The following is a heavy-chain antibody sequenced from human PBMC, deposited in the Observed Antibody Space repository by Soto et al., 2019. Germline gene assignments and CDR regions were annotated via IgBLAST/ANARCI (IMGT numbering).Heavy chain of an antibody. J-gene: IGHJ3*02. CDR2: ISSSSSYI. CDR3: ARVNLPYYDFWSGYRPYDAFDI. CDR1: GFTFSSYS. Sequence: GGSLRLSCAASGFTFSSYSMNWVRQAPGKGLEWVSSISSSSSYIYYADSVKGRFTISRDNAKNSLYLQMNSLRAEDTAVYYCARVNLPYYDFWSGYRPYDAFDIWGQGTMVT. D-gene: IGHD3-3*01. V-gene: IGHV3-21*01.